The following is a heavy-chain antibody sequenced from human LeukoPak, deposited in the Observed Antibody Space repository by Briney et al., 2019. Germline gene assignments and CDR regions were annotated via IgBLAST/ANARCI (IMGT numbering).Heavy chain of an antibody. J-gene: IGHJ6*02. Sequence: ASVKVSCKASGYTFTIYGISWVRQAPGQGLEWMGWISAYNGNTNYAQKLQGRVTMTTDTSTSTAYMELRSLRSDDTAVYYCARDLLWFGELLPPYYYGMDVWGQGTTVTVSS. CDR1: GYTFTIYG. D-gene: IGHD3-10*01. CDR3: ARDLLWFGELLPPYYYGMDV. V-gene: IGHV1-18*01. CDR2: ISAYNGNT.